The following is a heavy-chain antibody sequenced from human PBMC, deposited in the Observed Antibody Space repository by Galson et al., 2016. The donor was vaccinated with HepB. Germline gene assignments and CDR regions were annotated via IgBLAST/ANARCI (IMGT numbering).Heavy chain of an antibody. CDR1: GGSISSSNYF. V-gene: IGHV4-39*01. D-gene: IGHD2-2*01. Sequence: ETLSLTCTVSGGSISSSNYFWGWIRQPPGKGLEWIGNFYNSGSTSYNPSLQSRVTISVDTSKNRISLKLSSVTAADTAEYHCEGLYCSSTSCCGYCGMDVWGQGTTVTVSS. CDR3: EGLYCSSTSCCGYCGMDV. J-gene: IGHJ6*02. CDR2: FYNSGST.